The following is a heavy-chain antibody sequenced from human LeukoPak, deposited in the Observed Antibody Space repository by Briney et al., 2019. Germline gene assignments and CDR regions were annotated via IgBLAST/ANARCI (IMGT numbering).Heavy chain of an antibody. J-gene: IGHJ4*02. Sequence: SETLSPTCAVYGGSFSGYYWSWIRQPPGKGLEWIGEINHSGSTNYNPSLKSRVTISVDTSKNQFSLKLSSVTAADTAVYYCARGEGPKSYFDYWGQGTLVTVSS. CDR3: ARGEGPKSYFDY. V-gene: IGHV4-34*01. CDR1: GGSFSGYY. CDR2: INHSGST.